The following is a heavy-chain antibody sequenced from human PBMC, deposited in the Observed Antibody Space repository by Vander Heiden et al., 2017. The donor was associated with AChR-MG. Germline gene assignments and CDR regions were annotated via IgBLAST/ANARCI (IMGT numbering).Heavy chain of an antibody. CDR2: INHSGST. V-gene: IGHV4-34*01. J-gene: IGHJ6*02. CDR1: GGSFSGYY. CDR3: ARARKRTIFGVALYYYYGMDV. D-gene: IGHD3-3*01. Sequence: QVQLQQWGAGLLKPSETLSLTVAVYGGSFSGYYWSWIRQPPGKGLEWIGEINHSGSTNYNPSLKSRVTISVDTSKNQFSLKLSSVTAADTAVYYCARARKRTIFGVALYYYYGMDVWGQGTTVTVSS.